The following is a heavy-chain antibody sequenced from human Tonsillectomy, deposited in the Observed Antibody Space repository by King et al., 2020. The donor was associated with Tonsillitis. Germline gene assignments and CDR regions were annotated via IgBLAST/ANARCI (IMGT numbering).Heavy chain of an antibody. CDR3: ARVRDYDFWSGSWGSMDV. J-gene: IGHJ6*02. CDR1: GGSISSGGYY. Sequence: QLQESGPGLVKPSQTLSLTCTVSGGSISSGGYYWSWIRQHPGKGLEWIGYSYYSGSTYYNPSLKSRVTSSVDTSKNQFSLKLSSVTAADTAVYYCARVRDYDFWSGSWGSMDVWGQGTTVTVSS. CDR2: SYYSGST. D-gene: IGHD3-3*01. V-gene: IGHV4-31*03.